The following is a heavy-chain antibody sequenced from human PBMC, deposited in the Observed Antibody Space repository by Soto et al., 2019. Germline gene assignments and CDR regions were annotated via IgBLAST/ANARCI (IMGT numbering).Heavy chain of an antibody. CDR2: VWYDGSNQ. CDR1: GFTFSSYG. V-gene: IGHV3-33*01. CDR3: ARDRQFWGGSYVVFAYKYGMDV. D-gene: IGHD3-3*01. J-gene: IGHJ6*02. Sequence: QVQLEESGGGVVQPGGSLRLSCAASGFTFSSYGMHWVRQAPGKGLQWVALVWYDGSNQYYADSVKGRFTISRDNSKNTLHLQLNSLGAEDTAVYFCARDRQFWGGSYVVFAYKYGMDVWGQGTTVTVSS.